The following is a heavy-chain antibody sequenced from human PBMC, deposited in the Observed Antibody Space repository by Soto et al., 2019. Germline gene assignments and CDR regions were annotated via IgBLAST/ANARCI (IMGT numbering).Heavy chain of an antibody. J-gene: IGHJ4*02. CDR2: ISSDGNTA. V-gene: IGHV3-30-3*01. CDR3: ARRSFFPGAY. Sequence: QEQLVESGGGVVQPGRSLRLSCAASGFTFSTYVMHWVRQAPGKGLEWVAVISSDGNTAYYADSVEGRFTISRDNSQNTLLMQAPPLRPEATAVYYCARRSFFPGAYWGQGALVTVSS. CDR1: GFTFSTYV.